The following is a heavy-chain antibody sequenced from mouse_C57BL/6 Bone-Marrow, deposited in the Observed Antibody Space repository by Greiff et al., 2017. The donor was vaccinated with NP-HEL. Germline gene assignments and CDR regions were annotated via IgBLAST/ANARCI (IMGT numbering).Heavy chain of an antibody. CDR3: ARDYCGSGYAWFAC. CDR2: IDPSDSET. D-gene: IGHD1-1*01. CDR1: GYTFTSYW. J-gene: IGHJ3*01. Sequence: QVQLQQPGAELVRPGSSVKLSCKASGYTFTSYWMHWVKQRPIQGLEWIGNIDPSDSETHYNQKFKDKATLTVDKSSSTAYMQLSSLTSEDSAVYYCARDYCGSGYAWFACWGQGTLVTVSA. V-gene: IGHV1-52*01.